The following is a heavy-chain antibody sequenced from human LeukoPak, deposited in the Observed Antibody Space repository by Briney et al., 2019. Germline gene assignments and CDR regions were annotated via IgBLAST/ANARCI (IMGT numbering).Heavy chain of an antibody. J-gene: IGHJ3*02. CDR1: GGPIGGDY. CDR2: IYTTGRT. D-gene: IGHD2-21*01. Sequence: PSETLSLTCSVSGGPIGGDYWSWIRQPPGKALEWIGYIYTTGRTNDNPSLKSRVTISVDTSKNQFSLKLNSVTAADTAVYYCAKILGSGVWYGFDIWGQGTMVTVSS. CDR3: AKILGSGVWYGFDI. V-gene: IGHV4-4*09.